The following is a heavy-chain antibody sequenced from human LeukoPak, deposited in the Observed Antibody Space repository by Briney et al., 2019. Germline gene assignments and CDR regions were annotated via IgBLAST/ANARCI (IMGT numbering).Heavy chain of an antibody. V-gene: IGHV1-2*02. J-gene: IGHJ6*03. CDR1: GYTFTGYY. D-gene: IGHD5-24*01. Sequence: ASVKVSCKASGYTFTGYYMHWVRQAPGQGLEWMGWINPNSGGTNYAQKFQGRVTMTRDTSISTAYMELSRLRSDDTAVYYCARAIKEYYYYMDVWGKGTTVTISS. CDR3: ARAIKEYYYYMDV. CDR2: INPNSGGT.